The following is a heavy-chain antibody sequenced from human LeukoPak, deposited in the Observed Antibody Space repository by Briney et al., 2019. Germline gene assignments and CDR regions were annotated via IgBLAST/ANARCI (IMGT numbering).Heavy chain of an antibody. CDR2: ISSSSSYI. CDR1: GFTFSSYS. V-gene: IGHV3-21*04. J-gene: IGHJ4*02. D-gene: IGHD1-26*01. CDR3: AKDWDWELLIFDY. Sequence: GGSLRLSCAASGFTFSSYSMNWVRQAPGKGLEWVSSISSSSSYIYYADSVKGRLTISRDNAKNSLYLQMNSLRAEDTAIYYCAKDWDWELLIFDYWGQGTLVTVSS.